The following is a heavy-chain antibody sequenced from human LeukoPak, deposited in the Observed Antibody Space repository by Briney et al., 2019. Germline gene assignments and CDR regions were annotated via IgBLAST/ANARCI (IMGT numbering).Heavy chain of an antibody. CDR1: GFTFSSYA. J-gene: IGHJ3*02. D-gene: IGHD2-21*02. CDR2: ISGSGGST. V-gene: IGHV3-23*01. CDR3: ARKHQLAYCVGDCHPGVFDI. Sequence: GGSLRLSCAASGFTFSSYAMSWVRQAPGKGLEWVSAISGSGGSTYYADSVKGRFTISRDNSKNTPYLQMNSLRAEDTAVYYCARKHQLAYCVGDCHPGVFDIWGEGTMLTVSS.